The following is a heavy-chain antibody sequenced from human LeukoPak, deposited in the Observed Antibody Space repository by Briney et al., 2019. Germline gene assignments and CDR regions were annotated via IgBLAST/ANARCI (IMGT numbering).Heavy chain of an antibody. Sequence: SETLSLTCTVSGGSISSSSYYWGWIRQPPGKGLEWIGSIYYSGSTYYNPSLKSRVTISVDTSKNQFSLKLSSVTAADTAVYYCARRRSTSPNYFDYWGQGTLVTVSS. CDR1: GGSISSSSYY. V-gene: IGHV4-39*01. CDR2: IYYSGST. CDR3: ARRRSTSPNYFDY. D-gene: IGHD2-2*01. J-gene: IGHJ4*02.